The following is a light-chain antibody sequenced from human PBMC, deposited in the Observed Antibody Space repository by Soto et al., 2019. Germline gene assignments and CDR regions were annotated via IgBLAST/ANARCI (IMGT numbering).Light chain of an antibody. CDR3: QQYGSSLSIT. V-gene: IGKV3-20*01. J-gene: IGKJ5*01. CDR1: QSVSSRY. Sequence: EIVLTQSPGTLSLSPGERAALSCRASQSVSSRYLAWYQQKPGQAPRLLIYGASSRATGIPDRFSGSGSETDFTLTISRLEPEDVAVYYCQQYGSSLSITFGQGTRLEIK. CDR2: GAS.